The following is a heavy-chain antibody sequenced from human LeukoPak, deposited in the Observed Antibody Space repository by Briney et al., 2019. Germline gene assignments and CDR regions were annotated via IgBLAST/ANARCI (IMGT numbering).Heavy chain of an antibody. CDR2: INTDGSFT. J-gene: IGHJ4*02. Sequence: PGGSLRLSCAASGFIFSSYWMHWVRQAPGKGLVWVSRINTDGSFTTYADPVQGRFTISRDTAKNTLFLQMNSLRAEDTAVYYCAREARVGGALQYWGQGTLVTVSS. D-gene: IGHD1-26*01. CDR3: AREARVGGALQY. CDR1: GFIFSSYW. V-gene: IGHV3-74*01.